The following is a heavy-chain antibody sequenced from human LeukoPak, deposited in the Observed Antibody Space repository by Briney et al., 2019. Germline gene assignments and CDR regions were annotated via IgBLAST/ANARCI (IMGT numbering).Heavy chain of an antibody. V-gene: IGHV3-30*02. CDR2: IGYDGRNK. CDR1: GFTFSSYG. D-gene: IGHD3-10*01. CDR3: AKDNAYYYADY. Sequence: GGSLRLSCAASGFTFSSYGIHWVRQAPGKGLEWVTFIGYDGRNKYYADSVKGRFTISRDNSKNTLYLQMNSLRAEDTTVYYCAKDNAYYYADYWGQGTLVTVSS. J-gene: IGHJ4*02.